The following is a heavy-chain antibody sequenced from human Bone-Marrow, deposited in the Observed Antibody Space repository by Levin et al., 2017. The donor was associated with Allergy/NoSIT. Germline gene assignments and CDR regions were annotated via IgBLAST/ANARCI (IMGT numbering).Heavy chain of an antibody. CDR1: GFDFHIYI. J-gene: IGHJ6*02. V-gene: IGHV3-21*01. Sequence: GGSLRLSCEASGFDFHIYIMNWVRQAPGKGLEWLSSITTGSNYKYYVDSVRGRFVISRDNGRNSLYLQMNSLRAEDTAVYYCARGHPLTGTTHFSYQDGMDVWGQGTTVTVSS. CDR2: ITTGSNYK. CDR3: ARGHPLTGTTHFSYQDGMDV. D-gene: IGHD1/OR15-1a*01.